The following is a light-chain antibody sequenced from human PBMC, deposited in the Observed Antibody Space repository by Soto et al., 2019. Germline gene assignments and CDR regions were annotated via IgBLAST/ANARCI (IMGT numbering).Light chain of an antibody. Sequence: QSVLTQPASVSGAPGQSITISCTGTSSDVGGYNYVSWYQQHPGKAPKLMIYDVSNRPSGVSNRFSGSKSGNTASLTISGLQAEDEADYYCSSYTSSSTRLLVFGTGTKSPS. V-gene: IGLV2-14*01. CDR1: SSDVGGYNY. CDR3: SSYTSSSTRLLV. CDR2: DVS. J-gene: IGLJ1*01.